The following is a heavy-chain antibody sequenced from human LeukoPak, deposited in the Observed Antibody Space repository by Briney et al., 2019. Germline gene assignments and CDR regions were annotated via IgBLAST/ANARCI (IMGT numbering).Heavy chain of an antibody. J-gene: IGHJ6*03. Sequence: PSATLPLTCTVSGGSISSCDYYWIWIRPPPAKALVSIGDIYYSGSTYYNPSLKSRVTISVDTSKNQFSLKLSSVTAADTAVYYCARDSPMTNYYYYMDVWGKGTTVTVSS. D-gene: IGHD3-22*01. V-gene: IGHV4-30-4*08. CDR1: GGSISSCDYY. CDR2: IYYSGST. CDR3: ARDSPMTNYYYYMDV.